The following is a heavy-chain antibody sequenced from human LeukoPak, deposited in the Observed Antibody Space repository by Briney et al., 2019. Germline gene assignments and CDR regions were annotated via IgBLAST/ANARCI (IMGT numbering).Heavy chain of an antibody. Sequence: PSETLSLTCTVSGGSVSSSSSYWGWIRQPPGKGLEWIGSIYYSGSPYYNPSLKSRVTISVDTSKNQFSLKLTSVTAADSAVYYCATPPYDYGNYVFNYWGQGTLVTVSS. D-gene: IGHD4-11*01. CDR2: IYYSGSP. J-gene: IGHJ4*02. CDR3: ATPPYDYGNYVFNY. CDR1: GGSVSSSSSY. V-gene: IGHV4-39*01.